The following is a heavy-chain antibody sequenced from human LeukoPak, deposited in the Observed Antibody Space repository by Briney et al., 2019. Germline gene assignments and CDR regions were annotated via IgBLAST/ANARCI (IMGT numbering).Heavy chain of an antibody. CDR2: ISAYNGNT. V-gene: IGHV1-18*01. CDR1: GYTFTSYG. J-gene: IGHJ4*02. D-gene: IGHD3-22*01. Sequence: ASVKVSCKASGYTFTSYGISWVRQAPGQGLEWMGWISAYNGNTNYAQKLQGRVTMTRDTSISTAYMELSRLRSDDTAVYYCARAVYFYYDSSGSHAGYFDYWGQGTLVTVSS. CDR3: ARAVYFYYDSSGSHAGYFDY.